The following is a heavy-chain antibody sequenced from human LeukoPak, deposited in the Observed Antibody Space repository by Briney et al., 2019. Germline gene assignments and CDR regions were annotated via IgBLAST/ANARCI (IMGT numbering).Heavy chain of an antibody. Sequence: ASVKVSCKASGYTFTSYDINWVRQATGQGLEWMGWMNPNSGNTGYAQKFQGRVTITRNTSISTAYMELSSLRSEDTAVYYCARGDVEMATSDYWGQGTLVIVSS. CDR2: MNPNSGNT. J-gene: IGHJ4*02. V-gene: IGHV1-8*03. CDR1: GYTFTSYD. CDR3: ARGDVEMATSDY. D-gene: IGHD5-24*01.